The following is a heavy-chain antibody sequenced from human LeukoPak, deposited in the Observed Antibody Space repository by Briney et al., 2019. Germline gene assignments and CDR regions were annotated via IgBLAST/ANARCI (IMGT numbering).Heavy chain of an antibody. CDR2: ISGSGGST. CDR1: GFTFSRYA. CDR3: AKVYGYDFWSGYQKYYFDY. Sequence: GGSLRLSCAASGFTFSRYAMSWVRQAPGKGLEWVSAISGSGGSTYYADSVKGRFTISRDNSKNTLYLQMNSLRAEDTAVYYCAKVYGYDFWSGYQKYYFDYWGQGTLVTVSS. V-gene: IGHV3-23*01. D-gene: IGHD3-3*01. J-gene: IGHJ4*02.